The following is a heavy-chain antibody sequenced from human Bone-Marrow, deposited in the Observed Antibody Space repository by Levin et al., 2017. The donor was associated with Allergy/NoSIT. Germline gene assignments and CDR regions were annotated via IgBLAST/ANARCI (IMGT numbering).Heavy chain of an antibody. CDR2: ISGSGSRT. CDR1: GFTFNTYA. V-gene: IGHV3-23*01. J-gene: IGHJ3*01. D-gene: IGHD6-19*01. Sequence: GESLKISCAASGFTFNTYAMNWVRQAPGKGLEWVSVISGSGSRTDYADSVKGRFSISRDTDKNTVFLQMNSLTPDDTALYYCVRAPRGRAVSAIDDAFDFWGQGTVVTVSS. CDR3: VRAPRGRAVSAIDDAFDF.